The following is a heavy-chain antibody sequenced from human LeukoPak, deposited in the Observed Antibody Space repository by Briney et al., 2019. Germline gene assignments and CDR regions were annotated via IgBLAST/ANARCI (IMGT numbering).Heavy chain of an antibody. CDR1: GYSIRSGYY. CDR2: IYHSGST. V-gene: IGHV4-38-2*02. Sequence: SETLSLTCTVSGYSIRSGYYWGWIRQPPGKGLEWIGSIYHSGSTYYNPSLKSRVTISVDTSKDQFSLKLSSVTAADTAVYYCARDGRQWLVPHYWGQGTLVTVSS. CDR3: ARDGRQWLVPHY. D-gene: IGHD6-19*01. J-gene: IGHJ4*02.